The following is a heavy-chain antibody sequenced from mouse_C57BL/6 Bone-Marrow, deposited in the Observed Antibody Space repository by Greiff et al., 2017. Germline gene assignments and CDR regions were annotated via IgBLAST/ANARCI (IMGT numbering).Heavy chain of an antibody. J-gene: IGHJ4*01. Sequence: EVQLQQSVAELVRPGASVKLSCTASGFNIKNTYMHWVKQRPEQGLEWIGRIDPANGNTKYAPKFQGKATITAETSSNTAYLQLSSLTSEDTAIYYCAHTVVAPYYAMDYWGQGTSVTVSS. CDR2: IDPANGNT. D-gene: IGHD1-1*01. V-gene: IGHV14-3*01. CDR3: AHTVVAPYYAMDY. CDR1: GFNIKNTY.